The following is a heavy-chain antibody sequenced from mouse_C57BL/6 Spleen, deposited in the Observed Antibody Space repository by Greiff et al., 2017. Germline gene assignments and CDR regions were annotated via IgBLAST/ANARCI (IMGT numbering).Heavy chain of an antibody. J-gene: IGHJ4*01. CDR2: IYPSDSET. CDR3: ARYGNYGDYYAMDY. D-gene: IGHD2-1*01. CDR1: GYTFTSSW. Sequence: VQLQQPGAELVRPGSSVKLSCKASGYTFTSSWMDWVKQRPGQGLEWIGNIYPSDSETHYNQKFKDKATLTVDKSSSTAYMQLSSLTSEDSAVDYCARYGNYGDYYAMDYWGQGTSVTVSS. V-gene: IGHV1-61*01.